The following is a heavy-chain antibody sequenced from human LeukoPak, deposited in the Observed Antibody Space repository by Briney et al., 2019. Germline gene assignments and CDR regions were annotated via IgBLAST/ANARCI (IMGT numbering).Heavy chain of an antibody. D-gene: IGHD2-2*01. CDR1: GGSISSSYYY. CDR2: IYSSGST. J-gene: IGHJ6*02. Sequence: SETLSLTCTVSGGSISSSYYYWGWIRQPPGKGLEWIGSIYSSGSTYYNPSLKSRVTISVDTSKNQFSLKLTSVTAADTAVYYCARRGSTRYYYYGMDVWGQGTTVTVSS. V-gene: IGHV4-39*01. CDR3: ARRGSTRYYYYGMDV.